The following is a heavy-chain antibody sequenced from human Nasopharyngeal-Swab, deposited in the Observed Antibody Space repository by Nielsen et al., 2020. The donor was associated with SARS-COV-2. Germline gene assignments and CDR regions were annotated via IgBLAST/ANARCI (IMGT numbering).Heavy chain of an antibody. CDR1: GFTFSDYS. Sequence: GESLKISCAASGFTFSDYSMSWIRQAPGKGPECVSFMSSTTGTIYYADSVKGRFTISRDNAKSSLYLQMNSLRAEDTAVYYCARDRHGDDSRNYYYGMDVWGQGTTVSVSS. CDR3: ARDRHGDDSRNYYYGMDV. V-gene: IGHV3-11*01. D-gene: IGHD4-23*01. J-gene: IGHJ6*02. CDR2: MSSTTGTI.